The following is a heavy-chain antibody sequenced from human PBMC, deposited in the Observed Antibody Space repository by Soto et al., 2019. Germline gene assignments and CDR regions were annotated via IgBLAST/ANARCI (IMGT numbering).Heavy chain of an antibody. J-gene: IGHJ6*03. Sequence: PGGSLRLSCAASGFTFSSYGMHWVRQAPGKGLEWVAVISYDGSNKYYADSVKGRFTISRDNSKNTLYLQMNSLRAEDTAVYYCAKAANDIVVVPAAMLEFYYYMDVWGKGTTVTVSS. CDR1: GFTFSSYG. CDR3: AKAANDIVVVPAAMLEFYYYMDV. CDR2: ISYDGSNK. V-gene: IGHV3-30*18. D-gene: IGHD2-2*01.